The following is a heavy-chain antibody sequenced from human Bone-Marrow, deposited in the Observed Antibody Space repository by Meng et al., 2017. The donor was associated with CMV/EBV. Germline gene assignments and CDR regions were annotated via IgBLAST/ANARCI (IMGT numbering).Heavy chain of an antibody. J-gene: IGHJ4*02. Sequence: LSLTCAASGFTFSSYAMSWVRQAPGKGLEWVSAISGSGGSTYYADTVKGPFTISRDNSKNTLYLQMNSLRAEDTDVYYCAKDPPDAEEMATSYYWGQGTLVTVSS. CDR3: AKDPPDAEEMATSYY. V-gene: IGHV3-23*01. D-gene: IGHD5-24*01. CDR1: GFTFSSYA. CDR2: ISGSGGST.